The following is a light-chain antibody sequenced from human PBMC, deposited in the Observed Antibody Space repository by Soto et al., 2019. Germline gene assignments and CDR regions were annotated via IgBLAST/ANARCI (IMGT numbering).Light chain of an antibody. V-gene: IGLV2-14*03. Sequence: QPVLTQPASVSVSPGQSITISCTGTSSDVGGYNYVSWYQHHPGKAPKLMIYDVSNRPSGVSNRFSGSKSGNTASLTISGLQPEDEADYYCSSYTTSNTRQIVFGTGTKVTVL. CDR3: SSYTTSNTRQIV. CDR2: DVS. J-gene: IGLJ1*01. CDR1: SSDVGGYNY.